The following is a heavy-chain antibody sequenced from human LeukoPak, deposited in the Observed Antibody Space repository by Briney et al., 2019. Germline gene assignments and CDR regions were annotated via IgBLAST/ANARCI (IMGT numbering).Heavy chain of an antibody. CDR1: GYTFTGYY. V-gene: IGHV1-2*02. CDR2: INPNSGGT. CDR3: ARVRQLSSGYFDY. J-gene: IGHJ4*02. D-gene: IGHD1-26*01. Sequence: WASVKVSCKASGYTFTGYYMHWVRQAPGQGLEWMGWINPNSGGTNYAQKFQGRVTMTRDTSISTAYMELSRLRSDDTAVYYCARVRQLSSGYFDYWGQGTLVTVSS.